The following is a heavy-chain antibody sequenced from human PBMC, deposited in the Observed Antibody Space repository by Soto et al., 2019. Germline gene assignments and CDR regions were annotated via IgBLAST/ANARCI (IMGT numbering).Heavy chain of an antibody. J-gene: IGHJ4*02. CDR1: GFTFINYA. CDR2: ISNRGSDT. D-gene: IGHD6-13*01. CDR3: AKDTYSSSWYF. Sequence: EVQLLESGGGLVQPGGSLRLSCAGSGFTFINYAMTWVRQAPGKGLEWVSSISNRGSDTYYVDSVKGRFTISRDNSKNTLYLQMNSLRAEDTAVYYCAKDTYSSSWYFWAQGTLVTVSS. V-gene: IGHV3-23*01.